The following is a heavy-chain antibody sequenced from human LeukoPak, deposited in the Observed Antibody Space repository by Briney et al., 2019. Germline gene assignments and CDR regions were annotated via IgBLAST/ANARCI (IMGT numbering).Heavy chain of an antibody. Sequence: GGSLRLSCVASGFTFSDYWIHWVRQAPGKGLVWVSRISSDGDTTNYADSVKGRSTISRDRSKNTLFLQMNSLRSEDTAVYYCAKEPREYGPHYFENWGQGTLVTVSS. CDR3: AKEPREYGPHYFEN. J-gene: IGHJ4*02. CDR1: GFTFSDYW. V-gene: IGHV3-74*01. CDR2: ISSDGDTT. D-gene: IGHD4-17*01.